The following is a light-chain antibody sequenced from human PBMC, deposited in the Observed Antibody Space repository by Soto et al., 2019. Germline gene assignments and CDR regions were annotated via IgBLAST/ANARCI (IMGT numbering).Light chain of an antibody. CDR2: GNN. V-gene: IGLV1-44*01. Sequence: QPVLTQPPSASGTPGQTITISCSGGSSNIGINTVSWYEHLPGTAPRLLIYGNNQRPSGVPDRFSGSKSGTSASLAISGLQSEDEAHYYCAAWDDSLNGVVFGGGTKLTVL. CDR1: SSNIGINT. CDR3: AAWDDSLNGVV. J-gene: IGLJ7*01.